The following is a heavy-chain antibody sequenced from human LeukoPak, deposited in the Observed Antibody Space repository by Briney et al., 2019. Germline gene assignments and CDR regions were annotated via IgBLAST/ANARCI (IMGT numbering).Heavy chain of an antibody. CDR2: FRGVGSTT. CDR3: AKHYGSGTYSFDY. CDR1: GFTFSSYA. V-gene: IGHV3-23*01. J-gene: IGHJ4*02. Sequence: GGSLRLSCAASGFTFSSYAMSWVRQAPGKGLEWVSTFRGVGSTTYYADPVKGRFTISRDNSKNTLSLQMNSLRAEDTAVYYCAKHYGSGTYSFDYWGQGTLVTVSS. D-gene: IGHD3-10*01.